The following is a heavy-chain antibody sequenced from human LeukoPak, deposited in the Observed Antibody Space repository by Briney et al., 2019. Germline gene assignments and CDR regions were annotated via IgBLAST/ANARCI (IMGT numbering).Heavy chain of an antibody. J-gene: IGHJ1*01. Sequence: ASVKVSCKASGYTFTDFGFIWVRQAPGQGLEWMGWVSTNNGDTDYAKKFQDRVTMTTESSTQTTFMELRNLRSDDTAVYYCARAESMALYFLYWGQGTLVSVSS. CDR1: GYTFTDFG. CDR3: ARAESMALYFLY. V-gene: IGHV1-18*01. CDR2: VSTNNGDT. D-gene: IGHD1-14*01.